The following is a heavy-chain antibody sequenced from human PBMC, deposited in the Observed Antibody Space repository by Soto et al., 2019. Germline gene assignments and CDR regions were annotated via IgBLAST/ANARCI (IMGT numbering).Heavy chain of an antibody. CDR1: GFTFNRHP. J-gene: IGHJ4*02. D-gene: IGHD2-8*01. V-gene: IGHV3-30-3*01. CDR3: ARASGHIYATLHGPFDH. Sequence: QVQLVESGGGVVQPGRSLRLSCAASGFTFNRHPLHWVRLAPGKGLEWVAVISHDGNNKYYADSVKGRFTISRDNSMNMLYLQMHGLRTEDTAIFYCARASGHIYATLHGPFDHWGQGALVTVSS. CDR2: ISHDGNNK.